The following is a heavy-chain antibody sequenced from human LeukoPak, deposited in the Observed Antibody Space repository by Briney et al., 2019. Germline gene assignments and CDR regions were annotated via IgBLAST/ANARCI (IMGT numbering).Heavy chain of an antibody. D-gene: IGHD3-10*01. CDR2: ISYDGSNK. CDR1: GFTFSSYA. CDR3: VIAYGSGSYSFDY. Sequence: GGSLRLSCAASGFTFSSYAMHWVRQAPGKGLEWVAVISYDGSNKYYADSVKGRFTISRDNSKNTLYLQMNSLRAEDTAVYYCVIAYGSGSYSFDYWGQGTLVTVSS. J-gene: IGHJ4*02. V-gene: IGHV3-30-3*01.